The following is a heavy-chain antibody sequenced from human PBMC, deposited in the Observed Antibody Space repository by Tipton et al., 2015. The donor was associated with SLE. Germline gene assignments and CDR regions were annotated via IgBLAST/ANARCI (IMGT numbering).Heavy chain of an antibody. CDR2: VYDSGST. CDR1: GGSMIAYY. D-gene: IGHD2-15*01. V-gene: IGHV4-59*08. J-gene: IGHJ3*01. Sequence: TLSLTCIVSGGSMIAYYWSWIRQSPGKGLEWIGCVYDSGSTNYNPSLKSRVTVSIDTSKNQFSLTLSSVTAADTALYYCAKKFGSGQQVAFDVWGQGTMVTVSS. CDR3: AKKFGSGQQVAFDV.